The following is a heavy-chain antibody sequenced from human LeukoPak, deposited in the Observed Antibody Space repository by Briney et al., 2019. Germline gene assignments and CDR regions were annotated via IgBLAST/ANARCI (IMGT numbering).Heavy chain of an antibody. CDR1: GGSISSYY. V-gene: IGHV4-59*08. J-gene: IGHJ5*02. Sequence: SETLSLTCTVSGGSISSYYWSWIRQPPGKGLEWIGYVYHSGHTSYNPSLKNRVDISIDTSKNQFSLRLASVTATDTAVYYCTSHRLGSARFDPWGQGTLVTVSS. D-gene: IGHD3-10*01. CDR3: TSHRLGSARFDP. CDR2: VYHSGHT.